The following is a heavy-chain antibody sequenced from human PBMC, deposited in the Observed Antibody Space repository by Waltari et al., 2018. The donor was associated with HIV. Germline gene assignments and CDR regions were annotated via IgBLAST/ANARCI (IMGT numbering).Heavy chain of an antibody. Sequence: QLQLQQSGPGLEKPSATLSLPCPVSGGSVLNGDSSWQFIPQSPGKCLEWIGKFYYTGTTFYNPFLKSRVTMSADLSKNQFSLRLRSVTAADTAIYYCARRPRMAGFYLYYGMDVWGQGTTVTVSS. D-gene: IGHD2-8*01. CDR1: GGSVLNGDSS. J-gene: IGHJ6*02. CDR2: FYYTGTT. CDR3: ARRPRMAGFYLYYGMDV. V-gene: IGHV4-39*01.